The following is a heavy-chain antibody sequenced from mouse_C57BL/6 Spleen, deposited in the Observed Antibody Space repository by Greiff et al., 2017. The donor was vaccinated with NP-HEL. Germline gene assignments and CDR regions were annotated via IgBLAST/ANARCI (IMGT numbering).Heavy chain of an antibody. V-gene: IGHV1-81*01. CDR2: IYPRSGNT. CDR1: GYTFTSYG. J-gene: IGHJ4*01. D-gene: IGHD2-5*01. Sequence: VQLVESGAELARPGASVKLSCKASGYTFTSYGISWVKQRTGQGLEWIGEIYPRSGNTYYNEKFKGKATLTADKSSSTAYMELRSLTSEDSAVYFCARSGAYYSNAMDYWGQGTSVTVSS. CDR3: ARSGAYYSNAMDY.